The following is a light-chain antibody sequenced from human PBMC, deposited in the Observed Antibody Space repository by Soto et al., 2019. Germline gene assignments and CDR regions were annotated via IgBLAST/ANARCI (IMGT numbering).Light chain of an antibody. J-gene: IGKJ1*01. CDR1: QSVDNRY. CDR3: QQYGSSRT. Sequence: EIVLTQSPGTLSLSPGERATLSCRASQSVDNRYLAWYQQKPGQAPRLLIYDASSRATGIPDRFTGSGSGTDFTLIISRLESEDFAVYYCQQYGSSRTFGQGTKVEIK. V-gene: IGKV3-20*01. CDR2: DAS.